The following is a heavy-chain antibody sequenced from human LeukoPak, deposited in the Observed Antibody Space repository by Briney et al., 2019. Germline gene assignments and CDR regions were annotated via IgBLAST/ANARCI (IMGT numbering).Heavy chain of an antibody. J-gene: IGHJ4*02. D-gene: IGHD3-16*02. V-gene: IGHV1-18*01. Sequence: ASVKVSCKASGYTFTGYGISWVRQAPGQGLEWMGWISAYNGNTNYAQKLQGRVTMTTDTSTSTAYMELRSLRSDDTAVYYCARDQVAGDYVWGSYRFAPGYWGQGTLVTVSS. CDR3: ARDQVAGDYVWGSYRFAPGY. CDR2: ISAYNGNT. CDR1: GYTFTGYG.